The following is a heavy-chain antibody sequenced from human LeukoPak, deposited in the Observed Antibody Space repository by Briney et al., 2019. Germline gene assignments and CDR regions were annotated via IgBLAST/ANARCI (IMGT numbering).Heavy chain of an antibody. J-gene: IGHJ5*02. D-gene: IGHD5-24*01. CDR1: GYTFTSYD. V-gene: IGHV1-8*03. Sequence: ASVKVSCKASGYTFTSYDINWVRQATGQGLEWMGWMNPNSGNTGYAQKFQGRVTFTRNTSISTAYMELSSLRSEDTAFYYCATDHSMADTAWWFDPWGQGTLVTVSS. CDR3: ATDHSMADTAWWFDP. CDR2: MNPNSGNT.